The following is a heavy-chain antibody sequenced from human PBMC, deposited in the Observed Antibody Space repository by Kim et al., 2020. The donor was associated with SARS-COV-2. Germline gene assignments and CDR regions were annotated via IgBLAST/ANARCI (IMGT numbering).Heavy chain of an antibody. J-gene: IGHJ6*02. CDR3: ARGRGTRYGMDV. V-gene: IGHV1-46*01. CDR1: GNTFASYY. CDR2: INPSGGSA. Sequence: ASVKVSCKESGNTFASYYMHWVRQAPGQGLEWMGIINPSGGSASYAQKFQGRVTMTRDTSTTTVYMDLSSLRSEDTAVYYCARGRGTRYGMDVWGQGTTVTVSS.